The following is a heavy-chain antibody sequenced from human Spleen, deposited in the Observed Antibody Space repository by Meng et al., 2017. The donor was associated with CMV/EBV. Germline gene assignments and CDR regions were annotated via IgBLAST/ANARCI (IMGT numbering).Heavy chain of an antibody. J-gene: IGHJ4*02. CDR3: AREPRGNPLDY. D-gene: IGHD4-23*01. CDR1: GGTFSSYA. V-gene: IGHV1-69*12. CDR2: IIPIFGTA. Sequence: QVQLLQLGAAVKNPGSSVTVSCKASGGTFSSYAISWVRQAPGQGLEWMGGIIPIFGTANYAQKFQGRVTITADESTSTAYMELSSLRSEDTAVYDCAREPRGNPLDYWGQGTLVTVSS.